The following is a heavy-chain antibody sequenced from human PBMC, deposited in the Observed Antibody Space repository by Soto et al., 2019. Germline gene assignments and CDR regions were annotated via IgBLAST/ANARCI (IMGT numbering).Heavy chain of an antibody. CDR3: ARAYCTNGVCWVGRRNRLDV. J-gene: IGHJ6*02. CDR1: GYTFTSYD. Sequence: AAVKVSCKASGYTFTSYDINWVRHATGQGXEGMGWTNPHSGNTGYVQKFQGRVTMTRNTSISTAYMELSSLRSEDTAVYYCARAYCTNGVCWVGRRNRLDVWGQGTTVTVSS. D-gene: IGHD2-8*01. CDR2: TNPHSGNT. V-gene: IGHV1-8*01.